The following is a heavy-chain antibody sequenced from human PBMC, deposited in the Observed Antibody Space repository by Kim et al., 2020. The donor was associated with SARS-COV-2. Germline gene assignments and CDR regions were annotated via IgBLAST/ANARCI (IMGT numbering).Heavy chain of an antibody. CDR1: GGSISSGGYY. D-gene: IGHD5-18*01. CDR2: IYYSGST. V-gene: IGHV4-31*03. CDR3: AREGYSYGYSWFDP. J-gene: IGHJ5*02. Sequence: SETLSLTCTVSGGSISSGGYYWSWIRQHPGKGLEWIGYIYYSGSTYYNPSLKSRVTISVDTSKNQFSLKLSSVTAADTAVYYCAREGYSYGYSWFDPWGQGTLVTVSS.